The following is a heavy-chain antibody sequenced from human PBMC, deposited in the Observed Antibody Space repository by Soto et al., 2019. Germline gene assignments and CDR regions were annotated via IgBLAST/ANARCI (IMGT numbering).Heavy chain of an antibody. V-gene: IGHV4-39*01. CDR3: ARQYYFGSGGYYSRPFDF. Sequence: PSETLSLTCTVSGGSISSSSYYWGLIRQPPGKGLEWIGSIYYSGNTYYNPSLKSRVTISVDTAMNQFSLKLSSVTAADTAVYYCARQYYFGSGGYYSRPFDFRAQRTPVPVSS. CDR2: IYYSGNT. CDR1: GGSISSSSYY. D-gene: IGHD3-10*01. J-gene: IGHJ4*02.